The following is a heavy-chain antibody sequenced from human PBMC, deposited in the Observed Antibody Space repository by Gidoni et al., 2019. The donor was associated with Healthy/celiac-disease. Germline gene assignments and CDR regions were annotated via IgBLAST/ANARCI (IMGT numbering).Heavy chain of an antibody. Sequence: QVQLVQSGAEVKKPGASVKVSCKASGYPFTGYYLHWVRQAPGQGLEWMGWINPNSGGTNYAQKFQGRVTMTRDTSISTAYMELSRLRSDDTAVYYCARDSSGWNNWFDPWGQGTLVTVSS. D-gene: IGHD6-19*01. V-gene: IGHV1-2*02. J-gene: IGHJ5*02. CDR3: ARDSSGWNNWFDP. CDR2: INPNSGGT. CDR1: GYPFTGYY.